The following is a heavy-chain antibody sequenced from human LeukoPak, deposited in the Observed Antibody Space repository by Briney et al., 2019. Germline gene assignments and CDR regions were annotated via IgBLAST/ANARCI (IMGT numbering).Heavy chain of an antibody. Sequence: GESLKISRKGSGYSFTSYWIGWVRQMPGKGLECMGIIYPGDSDTRYSPSFQGQVTISADRSISTAYLQWSSLKASGTAMYYCARHETGPYFDYWGQGALVTVSS. CDR3: ARHETGPYFDY. J-gene: IGHJ4*02. CDR1: GYSFTSYW. V-gene: IGHV5-51*01. CDR2: IYPGDSDT. D-gene: IGHD1-1*01.